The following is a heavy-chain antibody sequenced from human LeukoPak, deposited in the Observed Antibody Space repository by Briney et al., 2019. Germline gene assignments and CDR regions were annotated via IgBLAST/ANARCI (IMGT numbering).Heavy chain of an antibody. D-gene: IGHD3-10*01. V-gene: IGHV4-4*07. CDR1: GGSINNHH. CDR3: ARDIANSESYWGDYFYFYGMDV. J-gene: IGHJ6*02. Sequence: SETLSLTCNVSGGSINNHHWSWIRQPAGKGLEWIGRVSSTGSTNNNPSLTSRLTMSVDTSNKQFSLRLRSVTAADTAVYYCARDIANSESYWGDYFYFYGMDVWGQGTTVTVSS. CDR2: VSSTGST.